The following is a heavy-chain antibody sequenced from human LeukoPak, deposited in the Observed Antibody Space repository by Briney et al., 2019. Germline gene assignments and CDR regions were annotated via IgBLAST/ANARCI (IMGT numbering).Heavy chain of an antibody. Sequence: GGSLRLSCAASGFTFSNAWMSWVRQAPGKGLEWVGRIKSKTDGGTTDYAAPVKGRFTISRDDSKNTLYLQMNSLKTEDTAVYYCTTESPAANHDAFDIWGQGTMVTVSS. CDR3: TTESPAANHDAFDI. CDR2: IKSKTDGGTT. J-gene: IGHJ3*02. D-gene: IGHD2-2*01. V-gene: IGHV3-15*01. CDR1: GFTFSNAW.